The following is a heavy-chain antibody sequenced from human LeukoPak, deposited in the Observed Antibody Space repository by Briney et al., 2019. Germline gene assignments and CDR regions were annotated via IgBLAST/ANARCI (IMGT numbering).Heavy chain of an antibody. J-gene: IGHJ5*02. Sequence: PGGSLRLSCAASGFIFSSYAMSWVRQAPGQGLEWVSTVSGSGGTTYYVDSVKGRFTISRDNSKNTLYLQMNSLRAEDTAVYYCAKGPMVITNNWFDPWGQGTQVTVSS. D-gene: IGHD3-22*01. CDR2: VSGSGGTT. CDR1: GFIFSSYA. V-gene: IGHV3-23*01. CDR3: AKGPMVITNNWFDP.